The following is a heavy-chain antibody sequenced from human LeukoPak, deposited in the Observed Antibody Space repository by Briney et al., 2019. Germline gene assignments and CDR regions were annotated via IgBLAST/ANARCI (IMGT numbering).Heavy chain of an antibody. V-gene: IGHV3-74*01. CDR1: GFTFSSYW. D-gene: IGHD6-19*01. Sequence: PGGSLRLSCAASGFTFSSYWMHWVRQAPGKRLVWVSRINSDGSSTTYADSVKGRFTISRDNAKNTLYLQMNSLRADDTAVYYCAKVTAVASTGALDYWGQGTLVTVSS. CDR2: INSDGSST. J-gene: IGHJ4*02. CDR3: AKVTAVASTGALDY.